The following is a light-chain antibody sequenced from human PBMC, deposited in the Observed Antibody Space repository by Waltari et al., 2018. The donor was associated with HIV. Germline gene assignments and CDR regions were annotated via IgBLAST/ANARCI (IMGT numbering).Light chain of an antibody. V-gene: IGLV2-23*02. CDR2: EVS. CDR3: CAYAGSTTYVL. Sequence: QSALTQPASVSGSPGQSITISCTGTSSDVGGDNLVSWYQQHPGKAPKLMIYEVSKRPSGVSSLFPGSNAGNTASLTISGLHAEDEADYYCCAYAGSTTYVLFGGGTKLTVL. CDR1: SSDVGGDNL. J-gene: IGLJ2*01.